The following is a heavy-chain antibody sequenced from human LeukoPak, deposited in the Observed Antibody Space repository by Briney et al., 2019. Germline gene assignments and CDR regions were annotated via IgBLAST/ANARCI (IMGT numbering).Heavy chain of an antibody. J-gene: IGHJ3*02. Sequence: GGSLRLSCAASGFTFSSYWMSWVRQAPGKGLEWVANIKQDGSEKYYVDSGKGRFTISRDNAKNSLYLKMNSLRAEDTAVYYCARVSLYCSSTSCYGPHDAFDIWGQGTMVTVSS. CDR3: ARVSLYCSSTSCYGPHDAFDI. D-gene: IGHD2-2*01. V-gene: IGHV3-7*01. CDR2: IKQDGSEK. CDR1: GFTFSSYW.